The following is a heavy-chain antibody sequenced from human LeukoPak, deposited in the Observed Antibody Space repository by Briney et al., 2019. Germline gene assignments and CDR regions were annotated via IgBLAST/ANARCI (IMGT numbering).Heavy chain of an antibody. V-gene: IGHV3-33*01. D-gene: IGHD3-22*01. J-gene: IGHJ4*02. Sequence: PGRSLRLSCAASGFTFSSYGMHWVRQAPGKGLERVAVIWYDGSNKYYADSVKGRFTISRDNSKNTLYLQMNSLRAEDTAVYYCARLDYYDSSGYYYPTRFGFDYWGQGTLVTVSS. CDR1: GFTFSSYG. CDR3: ARLDYYDSSGYYYPTRFGFDY. CDR2: IWYDGSNK.